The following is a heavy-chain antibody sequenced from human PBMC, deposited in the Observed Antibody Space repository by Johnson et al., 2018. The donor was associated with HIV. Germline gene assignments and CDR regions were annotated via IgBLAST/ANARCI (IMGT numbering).Heavy chain of an antibody. D-gene: IGHD1-20*01. V-gene: IGHV3-20*04. Sequence: VQLVESGGGVVRPGGSLRLSCAASGFTFDDYGMSWVRQAPGKGLEWVSGINWNGGSTGYADSVKGRFPISRDNAKNSLYLQMNSLRAEDTALYYCARVVSPYNWNPVGAFDIWGQGTMVTVSS. CDR2: INWNGGST. CDR1: GFTFDDYG. CDR3: ARVVSPYNWNPVGAFDI. J-gene: IGHJ3*02.